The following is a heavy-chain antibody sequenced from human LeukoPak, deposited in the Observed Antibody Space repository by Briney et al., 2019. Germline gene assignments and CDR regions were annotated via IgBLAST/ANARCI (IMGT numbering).Heavy chain of an antibody. V-gene: IGHV3-30*02. CDR2: IQYDGSNK. CDR3: AKAWIVAAVDY. CDR1: GFTFSSYG. Sequence: GGSLRLPCAASGFTFSSYGMQWVRQAPGKGLEWVAFIQYDGSNKYYADSVKGRFTISRDNSKNTVYLQMNSLRAEDTAVYYCAKAWIVAAVDYWGQGTLVTVST. D-gene: IGHD1-26*01. J-gene: IGHJ4*02.